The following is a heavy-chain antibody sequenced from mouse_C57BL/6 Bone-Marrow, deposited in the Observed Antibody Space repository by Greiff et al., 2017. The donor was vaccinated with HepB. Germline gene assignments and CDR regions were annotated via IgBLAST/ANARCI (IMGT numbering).Heavy chain of an antibody. CDR3: ARFLRSYAMDY. J-gene: IGHJ4*01. CDR2: IYPGDGDT. V-gene: IGHV1-82*01. CDR1: GYAFSSSW. Sequence: VQVVESGPELVKPGASVKISCKASGYAFSSSWMNWVKQRPGKGLEWIGRIYPGDGDTNYNGKFKGKATLTADKSSSTAYMQLSSLTSEDSAVYFCARFLRSYAMDYWGQGTSVTVSS. D-gene: IGHD1-1*01.